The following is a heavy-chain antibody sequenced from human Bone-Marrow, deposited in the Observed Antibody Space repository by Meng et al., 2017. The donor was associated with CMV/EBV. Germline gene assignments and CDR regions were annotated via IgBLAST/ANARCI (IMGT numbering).Heavy chain of an antibody. D-gene: IGHD6-13*01. Sequence: GESLKISCAASGFTFDDYGMSWVRQAPGKGLEWVSGINWNGGSTGYADSVKGRFTISRDNAKNSLYLQMNSLRAEDTAVYYCARGSLYSSSWWAPFDYWGQGTLVAVSS. CDR2: INWNGGST. V-gene: IGHV3-20*04. CDR1: GFTFDDYG. J-gene: IGHJ4*02. CDR3: ARGSLYSSSWWAPFDY.